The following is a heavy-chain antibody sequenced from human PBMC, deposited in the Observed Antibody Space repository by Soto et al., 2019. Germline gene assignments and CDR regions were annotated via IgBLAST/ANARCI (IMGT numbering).Heavy chain of an antibody. J-gene: IGHJ4*02. Sequence: QVQLVQSGAEVKKPESSVKVSCKSPGGTFSTYAIRWVRQAPGQGLEWMGGIIPMFGTANYARRFQDRVTITADESTNTVYMELSSLTSEDTAVYFSASGIQLWLRRINTGYSGWGQGTLVTVSS. CDR2: IIPMFGTA. CDR1: GGTFSTYA. D-gene: IGHD1-1*01. V-gene: IGHV1-69*12. CDR3: ASGIQLWLRRINTGYSG.